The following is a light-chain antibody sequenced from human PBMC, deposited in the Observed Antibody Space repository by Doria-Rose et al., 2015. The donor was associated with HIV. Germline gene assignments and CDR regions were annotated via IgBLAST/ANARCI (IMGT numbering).Light chain of an antibody. V-gene: IGKV3-15*01. CDR1: QSVSSN. CDR2: VAS. CDR3: QQYNNWPPYT. Sequence: TQSPATLSVSPGERATLSCRASQSVSSNLAWYQQKPGQAPRLLIHVASTRAPGIPARFSGSGSGTEFTLTVSSLQSEDFAVYFCQQYNNWPPYTFGQGTKLEIK. J-gene: IGKJ2*01.